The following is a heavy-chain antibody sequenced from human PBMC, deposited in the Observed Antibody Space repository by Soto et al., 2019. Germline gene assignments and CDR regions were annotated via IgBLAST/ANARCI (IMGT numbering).Heavy chain of an antibody. CDR2: IYYSGST. Sequence: SETLSLTCTVSGGSISSYYWSWIRQPPGKGLEWIGYIYYSGSTNYNPSLKSRVTISVDTSKNQFSLKLIPMTAADTAVYYCAGGSGELGELFRWFDPWGQGTLVTVSS. D-gene: IGHD3-10*01. J-gene: IGHJ5*02. CDR3: AGGSGELGELFRWFDP. CDR1: GGSISSYY. V-gene: IGHV4-59*01.